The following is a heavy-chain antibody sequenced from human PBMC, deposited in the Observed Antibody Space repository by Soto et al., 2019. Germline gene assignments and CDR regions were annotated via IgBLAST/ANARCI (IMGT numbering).Heavy chain of an antibody. Sequence: SETLSLTCAVSGGSFTSNNWWSWVRQPPGQGLEWIGEIYRTGSTNYNTSLKSRVTISLDKSENQFSLKVTSLTAADTAVYYCASRDPGTSVDYWGQGTLVTVSS. V-gene: IGHV4-4*02. CDR2: IYRTGST. CDR1: GGSFTSNNW. CDR3: ASRDPGTSVDY. D-gene: IGHD1-7*01. J-gene: IGHJ4*02.